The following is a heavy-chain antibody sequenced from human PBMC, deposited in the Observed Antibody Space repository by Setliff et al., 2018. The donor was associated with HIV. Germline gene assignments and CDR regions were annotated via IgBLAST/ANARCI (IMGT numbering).Heavy chain of an antibody. CDR1: GGSISTYH. CDR3: ARLSDTAMASFDS. CDR2: IYKSGST. Sequence: PSETLSLTCSVSGGSISTYHWSWIRQPPGRGLEWIGYIYKSGSTNYSPSLKSRVTISPGTSKNQFSLKLTSVTAADTAVYYCARLSDTAMASFDSWGQGIRVTVS. V-gene: IGHV4-59*08. J-gene: IGHJ4*02. D-gene: IGHD5-18*01.